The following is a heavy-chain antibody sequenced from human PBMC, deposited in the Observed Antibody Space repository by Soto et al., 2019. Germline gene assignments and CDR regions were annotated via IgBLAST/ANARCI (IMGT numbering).Heavy chain of an antibody. CDR3: ARDPPDYGDPLWWYFDL. D-gene: IGHD4-17*01. CDR1: GYTFTSYG. Sequence: ASVKVSCKASGYTFTSYGISWVRQAPGQGLEWMGWISAYNGNTNYAQKLQGRVTMTTDTSTSTAYMELRSPRSDDTAVYYCARDPPDYGDPLWWYFDLWGRGTLVTVSS. J-gene: IGHJ2*01. V-gene: IGHV1-18*04. CDR2: ISAYNGNT.